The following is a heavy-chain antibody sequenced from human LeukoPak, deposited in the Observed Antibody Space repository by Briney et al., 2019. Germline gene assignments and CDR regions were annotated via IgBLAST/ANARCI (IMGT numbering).Heavy chain of an antibody. CDR1: GDSISIGDYR. CDR3: AAWGNDAFDI. J-gene: IGHJ3*02. D-gene: IGHD7-27*01. V-gene: IGHV4-30-4*01. Sequence: SETLSLTCSVSGDSISIGDYRWSWIRQSPGKGLERIGYIYYIGTAYYNPSLRSRVALSADTSKNQFSLKLSSVTAADTAVYYCAAWGNDAFDIWGQGTMVTVSS. CDR2: IYYIGTA.